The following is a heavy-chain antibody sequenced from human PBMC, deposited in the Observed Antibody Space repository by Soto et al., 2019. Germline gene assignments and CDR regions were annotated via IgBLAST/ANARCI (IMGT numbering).Heavy chain of an antibody. CDR1: GGSISSYY. V-gene: IGHV4-59*08. CDR3: ARALDIVATNAFDI. CDR2: IYYSGST. D-gene: IGHD5-12*01. J-gene: IGHJ3*02. Sequence: PSETLSLTCTVSGGSISSYYWSWIRQPPGKGLEWIGYIYYSGSTNYNPSLKSRVTISVDTSKNQFSLKLSSVTAADTAVYYCARALDIVATNAFDIWGQGTMVTVSS.